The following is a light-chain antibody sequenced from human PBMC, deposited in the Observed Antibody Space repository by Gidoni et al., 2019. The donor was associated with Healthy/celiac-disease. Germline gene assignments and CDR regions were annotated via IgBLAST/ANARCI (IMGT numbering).Light chain of an antibody. V-gene: IGKV3-15*01. CDR2: GAS. Sequence: EIVMTQSPATLSVSPGERATLSCRASQSVSSNLAWYQQKPGQAHRLLISGASTRATGIPARVSGSGSGTEFTLTISSLQSEDFAVYYCQQYNNWLPLTFGGGTKVEIK. J-gene: IGKJ4*01. CDR1: QSVSSN. CDR3: QQYNNWLPLT.